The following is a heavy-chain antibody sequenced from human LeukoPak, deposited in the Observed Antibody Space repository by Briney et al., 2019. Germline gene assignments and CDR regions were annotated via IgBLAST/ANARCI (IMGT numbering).Heavy chain of an antibody. CDR3: ARRPDVGGGWIFDN. CDR1: GYIFTNYW. D-gene: IGHD6-19*01. V-gene: IGHV5-51*01. Sequence: GESLKISCQGFGYIFTNYWIGWVRQRPGKGLEWVGIIASSDSDTRYSPSFQGQVTISVDRSTRTAYLQWTSLKASDTARYYCARRPDVGGGWIFDNWGQGTLVTVSS. CDR2: IASSDSDT. J-gene: IGHJ4*02.